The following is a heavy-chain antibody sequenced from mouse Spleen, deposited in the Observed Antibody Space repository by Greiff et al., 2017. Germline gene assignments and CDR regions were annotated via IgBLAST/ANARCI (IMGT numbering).Heavy chain of an antibody. CDR1: GFSLTSYG. Sequence: VKLVESGPGLVQPSQSLSITCTVSGFSLTSYGVHWVRQSPGKGLEWLGVIWSGGSTDYNAAFISRLSISKDNSKSQVFFKMNSLQADDTAIYYCARTVVELYWYFDVWGAGTTVTVSS. V-gene: IGHV2-2*01. CDR2: IWSGGST. D-gene: IGHD1-1*01. CDR3: ARTVVELYWYFDV. J-gene: IGHJ1*01.